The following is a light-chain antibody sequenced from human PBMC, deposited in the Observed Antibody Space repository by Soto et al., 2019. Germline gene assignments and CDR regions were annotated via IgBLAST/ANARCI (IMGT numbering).Light chain of an antibody. CDR1: QSVSSN. Sequence: DIEMTQSPATLSVSPGERATLPCMASQSVSSNVAWYQQQPGHAPRILIYGASTRATGIPARFSGSGSGTEFTLTISSLQSEDFAVYYCQQYNNWPPLTFGGGTKVDI. V-gene: IGKV3-15*01. CDR3: QQYNNWPPLT. CDR2: GAS. J-gene: IGKJ4*01.